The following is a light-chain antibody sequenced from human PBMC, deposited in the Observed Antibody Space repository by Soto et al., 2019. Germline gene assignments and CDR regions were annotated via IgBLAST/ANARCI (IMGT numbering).Light chain of an antibody. J-gene: IGKJ1*01. V-gene: IGKV3-15*01. CDR3: QEYNGRSS. CDR2: RTS. CDR1: QNVAGD. Sequence: RVTTQSPATLSVSPGERATLSCRASQNVAGDLAWYQQKPGQAPRLLIYRTSTRATGIPARFIGSGSGTEFTLTISSLQSEDFAVYYCQEYNGRSSFGQGTKVEIK.